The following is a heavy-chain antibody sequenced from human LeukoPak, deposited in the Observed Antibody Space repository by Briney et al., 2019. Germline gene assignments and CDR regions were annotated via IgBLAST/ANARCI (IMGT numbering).Heavy chain of an antibody. J-gene: IGHJ6*02. CDR2: ISYDGSNK. D-gene: IGHD4-23*01. CDR3: AKSGGGPSSPYYYYGMDV. V-gene: IGHV3-30*18. Sequence: GGSLRPSCAASGFTFSSYGMHWVRQAPGKGLEWVAVISYDGSNKYYADSVKGRFTISRDNSKDTLYLQMNSLRAEDTAVYYCAKSGGGPSSPYYYYGMDVWGQGTTVTVSS. CDR1: GFTFSSYG.